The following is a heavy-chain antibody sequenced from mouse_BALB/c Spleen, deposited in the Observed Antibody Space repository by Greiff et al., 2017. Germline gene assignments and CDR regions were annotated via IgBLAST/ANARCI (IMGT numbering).Heavy chain of an antibody. V-gene: IGHV7-3*02. D-gene: IGHD4-1*01. CDR1: GFTFTDYY. J-gene: IGHJ1*01. CDR2: IRNKANGYTT. CDR3: ARRLGRYFDV. Sequence: EVKLVESGGGLVQPGGSLRLSCATSGFTFTDYYMSWVRQPPGKALEWLGFIRNKANGYTTEYSASVKGRFTISRDNSQSILYLQMNTLRAEDSATYYCARRLGRYFDVWGAGTTVTVSS.